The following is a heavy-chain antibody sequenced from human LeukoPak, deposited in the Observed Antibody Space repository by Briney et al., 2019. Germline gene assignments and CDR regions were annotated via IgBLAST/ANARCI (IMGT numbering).Heavy chain of an antibody. J-gene: IGHJ3*01. CDR2: MSGSGDSA. CDR3: AKDHDSGRGGHV. CDR1: GFTFSNYA. D-gene: IGHD4-17*01. V-gene: IGHV3-23*01. Sequence: PGGSLRLSCPASGFTFSNYAMTWVRQAPGGGLEWVSAMSGSGDSAYYADSVKGRFTISRDNSKNTLYLQMNTLRAEDKAVYDCAKDHDSGRGGHVWGQGTMVTVSS.